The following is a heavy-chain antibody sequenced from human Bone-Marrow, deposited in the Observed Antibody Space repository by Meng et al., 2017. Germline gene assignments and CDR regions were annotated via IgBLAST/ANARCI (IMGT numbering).Heavy chain of an antibody. J-gene: IGHJ4*01. CDR3: ARDDVVRGVIYSLVAY. V-gene: IGHV3-33*01. D-gene: IGHD3-10*01. Sequence: GESLKISCAASGFTFSSYGMHWVRQAPGKGLEWVAVIWYDGSNKYYADSVKGRFTISRDNSKNTLYLQMNSLRAEDTAVYYCARDDVVRGVIYSLVAYWGHGNLVNGAS. CDR1: GFTFSSYG. CDR2: IWYDGSNK.